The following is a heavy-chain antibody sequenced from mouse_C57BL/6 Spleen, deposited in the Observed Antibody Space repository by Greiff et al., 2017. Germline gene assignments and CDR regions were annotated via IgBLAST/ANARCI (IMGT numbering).Heavy chain of an antibody. D-gene: IGHD1-1*01. J-gene: IGHJ2*01. CDR2: IDPKSGGT. CDR3: ARWDYGSSFDY. V-gene: IGHV1-72*01. CDR1: GFTFTSYW. Sequence: VQLQQSGAELVKPGASVKLSCKASGFTFTSYWMHWVKQRPGRGLEWIGRIDPKSGGTKYNEKFKSKATLTVDKPSSTAYMQLSSLTSEDSAVYYCARWDYGSSFDYWGQGTTLTVSS.